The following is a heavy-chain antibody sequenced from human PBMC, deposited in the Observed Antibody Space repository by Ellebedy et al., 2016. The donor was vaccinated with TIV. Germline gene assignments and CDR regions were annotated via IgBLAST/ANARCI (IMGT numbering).Heavy chain of an antibody. Sequence: ASVKVSCXASEYTFTSYAMHWVRQAPGQRLEWMGWINAGNGNTKYSQKFQGRVTITRDTSTSTVYMELSSLRSEDTAVYYCARGFRSSFGHNWFDPWGQGTLVTVSS. CDR2: INAGNGNT. CDR3: ARGFRSSFGHNWFDP. D-gene: IGHD6-13*01. V-gene: IGHV1-3*01. CDR1: EYTFTSYA. J-gene: IGHJ5*02.